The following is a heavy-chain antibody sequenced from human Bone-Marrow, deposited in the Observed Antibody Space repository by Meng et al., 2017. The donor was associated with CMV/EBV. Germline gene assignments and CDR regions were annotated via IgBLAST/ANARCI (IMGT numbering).Heavy chain of an antibody. V-gene: IGHV1-69*05. CDR2: IIPIFGTA. J-gene: IGHJ6*02. D-gene: IGHD6-6*01. CDR3: AGQLIAARPGGQYYYYYGMDV. CDR1: GGTFSSYA. Sequence: SVKVSCKASGGTFSSYAISWVRQAPGQGLEWMGGIIPIFGTANYAQKCQGRVTITTDESTSTAYMELSSLRSEDTAVYYCAGQLIAARPGGQYYYYYGMDVWGQGTTVTVSS.